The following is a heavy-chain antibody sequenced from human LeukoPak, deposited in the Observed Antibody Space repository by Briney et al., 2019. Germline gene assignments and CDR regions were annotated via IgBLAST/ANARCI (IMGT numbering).Heavy chain of an antibody. Sequence: ASVKVSCKASGYTFTSYGISRVRQAPGQGLEWMGWISAYNGNTNYAQKLQGRVTMTTDTSTSTAYMELRSLRSDDTAVYYCARSDPPGYYYYYGMDVWGQGTTVTVSS. CDR3: ARSDPPGYYYYYGMDV. CDR2: ISAYNGNT. V-gene: IGHV1-18*01. J-gene: IGHJ6*02. CDR1: GYTFTSYG.